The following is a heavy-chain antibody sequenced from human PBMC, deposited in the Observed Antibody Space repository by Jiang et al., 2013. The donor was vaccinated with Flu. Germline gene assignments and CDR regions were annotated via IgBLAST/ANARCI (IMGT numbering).Heavy chain of an antibody. Sequence: GAEVKKPGESLRISCKGSGYSFTSYWISWVRQMPGKGLEWMGRIDPSDSYTNYSPSFQGHVTISADKSISTAYLQWSSLKASDTAMYYCARGYYYGDYELYYFDYWGQGTLVTVSS. J-gene: IGHJ4*02. V-gene: IGHV5-10-1*01. CDR3: ARGYYYGDYELYYFDY. CDR2: IDPSDSYT. D-gene: IGHD4-17*01. CDR1: GYSFTSYW.